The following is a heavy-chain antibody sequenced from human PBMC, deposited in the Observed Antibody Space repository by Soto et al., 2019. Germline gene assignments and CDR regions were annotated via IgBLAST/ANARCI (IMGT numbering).Heavy chain of an antibody. D-gene: IGHD6-6*01. CDR2: IYHSGST. CDR3: ARVLRRIAAYGMDV. Sequence: QLQLQESGSGLVKPSQTLSLTCAVSGGSISSGGYSWSRIRQPPGKDLEWIGYIYHSGSTYYNPSLKSRVTISVDRSKNQFSLKLSSVTAADTAVYYCARVLRRIAAYGMDVWGQGTTVTVSS. J-gene: IGHJ6*02. CDR1: GGSISSGGYS. V-gene: IGHV4-30-2*01.